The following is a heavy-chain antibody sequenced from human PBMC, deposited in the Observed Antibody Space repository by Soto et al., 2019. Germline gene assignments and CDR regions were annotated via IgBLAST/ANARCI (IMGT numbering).Heavy chain of an antibody. Sequence: PGGSMRLSYGASGFTFRDYDRNWIRQAPGKGLEWVSYISGSSGGTNYADSVRGRFTISRDNTKNSLYLQMNSLRADDTAIYYCVRTPREPDYWGQGTLVTVSS. CDR1: GFTFRDYD. D-gene: IGHD1-26*01. CDR3: VRTPREPDY. V-gene: IGHV3-11*06. CDR2: ISGSSGGT. J-gene: IGHJ4*02.